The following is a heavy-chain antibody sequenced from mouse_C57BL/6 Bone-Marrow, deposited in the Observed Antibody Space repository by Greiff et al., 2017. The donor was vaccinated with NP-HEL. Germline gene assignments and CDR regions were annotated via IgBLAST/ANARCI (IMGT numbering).Heavy chain of an antibody. J-gene: IGHJ3*01. CDR3: ARGSSWFAY. D-gene: IGHD1-1*02. V-gene: IGHV14-3*01. CDR2: IYPANGNT. Sequence: DVKLVESVAELVRPGASVKLSCTASGFNIKNTYMHWVKQRPDKGLAWIGRIYPANGNTKNAPKFQGKATITADTSSNTAYLQLSSLTSEDTAIYYCARGSSWFAYWGQGTLVTVSA. CDR1: GFNIKNTY.